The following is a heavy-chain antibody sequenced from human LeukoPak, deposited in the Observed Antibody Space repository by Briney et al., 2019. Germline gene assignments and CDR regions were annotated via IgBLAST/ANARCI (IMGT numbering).Heavy chain of an antibody. CDR1: GFGFSNFW. Sequence: GGSLRLSCAASGFGFSNFWMSWVRQAPGKGPEWVANIKEDGSLKNYVDSVEGRFTVSRDNAKNTRYLQMNSLRAEDTAVYYCAKASSRYQHYYYYYYMDVWGKGTTVTVSS. V-gene: IGHV3-7*03. CDR2: IKEDGSLK. D-gene: IGHD2-2*01. CDR3: AKASSRYQHYYYYYYMDV. J-gene: IGHJ6*03.